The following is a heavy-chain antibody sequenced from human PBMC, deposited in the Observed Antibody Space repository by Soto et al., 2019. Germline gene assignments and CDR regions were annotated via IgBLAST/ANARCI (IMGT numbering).Heavy chain of an antibody. Sequence: SETLSLTCAVSGYSIRNGYYWGWIRQPPGKGLEWIGSMYHSGIAYYNPSLQSRVAISIDTSKNQFSLKLISVTAADTAVYYRARDYEYYYDNSADYSRPFDFWGQGILVTVSS. CDR2: MYHSGIA. V-gene: IGHV4-38-2*02. CDR1: GYSIRNGYY. D-gene: IGHD3-22*01. CDR3: ARDYEYYYDNSADYSRPFDF. J-gene: IGHJ4*02.